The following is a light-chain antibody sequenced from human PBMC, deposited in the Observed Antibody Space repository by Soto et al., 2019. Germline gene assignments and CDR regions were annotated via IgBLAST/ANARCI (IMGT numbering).Light chain of an antibody. CDR3: MQGSHWPYT. CDR2: KVS. J-gene: IGKJ2*01. CDR1: QSLVNSDGNTY. V-gene: IGKV2-30*01. Sequence: VMTQSPLSLPVTLGQPASISCTSSQSLVNSDGNTYFNWFHQRPGQTPRRLFYKVSNRDSGVPDRFSGSGSGTVFTLKITRVEAEDVGNYYCMQGSHWPYTFGQGTKVDIK.